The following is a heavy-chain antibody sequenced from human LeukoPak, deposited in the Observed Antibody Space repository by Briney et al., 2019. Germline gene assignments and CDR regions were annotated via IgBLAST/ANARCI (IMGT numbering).Heavy chain of an antibody. J-gene: IGHJ6*03. CDR3: ASSDDYSYYYLEV. Sequence: PGGSLRLSCVGSEFSFRGYAMHWVRQAPGKGLEYVSTITSHGGGIFYANSVKGRFTISRDNSKNTVFLQMGSLRAEDMAVHYCASSDDYSYYYLEVWGRGTTVTVSS. CDR1: EFSFRGYA. CDR2: ITSHGGGI. V-gene: IGHV3-64*01. D-gene: IGHD5-24*01.